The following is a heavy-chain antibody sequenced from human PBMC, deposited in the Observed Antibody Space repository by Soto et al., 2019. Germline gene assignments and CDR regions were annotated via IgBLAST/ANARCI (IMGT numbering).Heavy chain of an antibody. D-gene: IGHD3-22*01. CDR2: IYYSGST. V-gene: IGHV4-61*01. J-gene: IGHJ4*02. Sequence: SETLSLTCTVSGGSVSSGSYYWSWIRQSPGKGLEWIGYIYYSGSTNYNPSLKSRLTISVDTSKNQFSLKLSPVTAADTAVYYCARMYYYDSSGPFDYWGQGTLVTVSS. CDR3: ARMYYYDSSGPFDY. CDR1: GGSVSSGSYY.